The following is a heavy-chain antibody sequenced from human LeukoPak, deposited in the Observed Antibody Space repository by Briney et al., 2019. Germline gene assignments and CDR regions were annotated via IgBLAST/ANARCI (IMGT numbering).Heavy chain of an antibody. V-gene: IGHV1-2*02. CDR2: INPNSGGT. J-gene: IGHJ6*03. CDR1: GYTFTGYY. Sequence: ASVKVSCKASGYTFTGYYMHWVRQAPGQRLEWMGWINPNSGGTNYAQKFQGRVTMTRDTSISTAYMELSRLRSDDTAVYYCARGYSGYLNPYYYMDVWGKGTTVTVSS. D-gene: IGHD5-12*01. CDR3: ARGYSGYLNPYYYMDV.